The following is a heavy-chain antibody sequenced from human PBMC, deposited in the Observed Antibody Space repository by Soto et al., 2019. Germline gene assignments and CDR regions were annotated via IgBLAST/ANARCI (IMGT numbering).Heavy chain of an antibody. V-gene: IGHV1-69*13. J-gene: IGHJ6*02. CDR1: GGTFSSYA. CDR2: IIPIFGTA. CDR3: ARDGENGYSSSWYSGRTNYYYYGMDV. Sequence: SVKVSCKASGGTFSSYAISWVRQAPGQGLEWMGGIIPIFGTANYAQKFQGRVTITADESTSTAYMELSSLRSEDTAVYYCARDGENGYSSSWYSGRTNYYYYGMDVRGQGTTVTSP. D-gene: IGHD6-13*01.